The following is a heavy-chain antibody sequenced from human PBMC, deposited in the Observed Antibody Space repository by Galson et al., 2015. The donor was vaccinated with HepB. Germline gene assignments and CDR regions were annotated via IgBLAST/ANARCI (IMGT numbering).Heavy chain of an antibody. D-gene: IGHD3-22*01. CDR1: GFTFRNSA. Sequence: SLRLSCAASGFTFRNSAMAWVRHDPGKGLEWVSGISTSGDRSYYPDSVRGRFSMTRDNSKNTVYLEMIGLRPEDTAIYYCAKSGYDGSGYGFNDYWGQGTQVTVTS. V-gene: IGHV3-23*01. CDR2: ISTSGDRS. J-gene: IGHJ4*02. CDR3: AKSGYDGSGYGFNDY.